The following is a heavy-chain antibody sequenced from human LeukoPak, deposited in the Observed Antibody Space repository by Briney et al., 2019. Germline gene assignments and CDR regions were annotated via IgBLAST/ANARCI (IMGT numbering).Heavy chain of an antibody. CDR3: ARRSGGLGSAFDI. V-gene: IGHV4-39*07. J-gene: IGHJ3*02. CDR1: GGSISSSNYY. D-gene: IGHD3-10*01. CDR2: IYYSGST. Sequence: SETLSLTCTVSGGSISSSNYYWGWIRQPPGKGLEWIGSIYYSGSTYYNPSLKGRVTISVDTSKNQFSLKLTSVTAADTAVYYCARRSGGLGSAFDIWGQGTMVTVSS.